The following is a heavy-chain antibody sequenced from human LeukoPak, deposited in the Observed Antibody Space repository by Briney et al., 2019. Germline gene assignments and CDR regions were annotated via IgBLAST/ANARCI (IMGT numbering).Heavy chain of an antibody. CDR1: GGSISSYY. D-gene: IGHD4-17*01. Sequence: SETLSLTCTVSGGSISSYYWSWIRQPAGKGLEWIGRIYTSGSTNYNPSLKSRVTISVDTSKNQFSLKLSSVTAADTAVYYCAMTTVTTLDWFDPWGQGTLVTVSS. CDR3: AMTTVTTLDWFDP. CDR2: IYTSGST. J-gene: IGHJ5*02. V-gene: IGHV4-4*07.